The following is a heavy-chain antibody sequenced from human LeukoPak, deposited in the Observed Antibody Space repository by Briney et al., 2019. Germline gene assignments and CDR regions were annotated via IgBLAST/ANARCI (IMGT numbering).Heavy chain of an antibody. CDR2: ISYDGSNK. J-gene: IGHJ4*02. CDR3: AKSVFGYSSGWPFDY. CDR1: GFTFSSYG. D-gene: IGHD6-19*01. Sequence: PGGSLRLSCAASGFTFSSYGMHWVRRAPGKGLEWVAVISYDGSNKYYADSVKGRFTISRDNSKNTLYLQMNSLRAEDTAVYYCAKSVFGYSSGWPFDYWGQGTLVTVSS. V-gene: IGHV3-30*18.